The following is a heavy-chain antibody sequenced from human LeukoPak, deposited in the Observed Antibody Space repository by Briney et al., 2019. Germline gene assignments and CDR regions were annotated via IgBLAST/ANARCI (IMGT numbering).Heavy chain of an antibody. CDR1: GSTFSGSA. Sequence: GGSLRLSCAASGSTFSGSAMHWVRQASGKGLEWVGRIRSKANSYATAYAASVKGRFTISRDDSKNTAYLQMNSLKTEDTAVYYCTRLDTAMARGTDYWGQGTLVTVSS. J-gene: IGHJ4*02. D-gene: IGHD5-18*01. CDR2: IRSKANSYAT. V-gene: IGHV3-73*01. CDR3: TRLDTAMARGTDY.